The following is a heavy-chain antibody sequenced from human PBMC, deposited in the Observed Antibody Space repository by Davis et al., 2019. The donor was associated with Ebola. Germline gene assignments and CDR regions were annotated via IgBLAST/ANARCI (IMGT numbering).Heavy chain of an antibody. CDR1: GGSISSYY. CDR2: IYYSGST. V-gene: IGHV4-59*01. CDR3: ARDQKYSSSWYSYYYYGMDV. Sequence: PSETLSLTCTVSGGSISSYYWSWIRQPPGKGLEWIGYIYYSGSTNYNPSLKSRVTISVDTSKNQFSLKLSSVTAADTAVYYCARDQKYSSSWYSYYYYGMDVWGQGTTVTVSS. J-gene: IGHJ6*02. D-gene: IGHD6-13*01.